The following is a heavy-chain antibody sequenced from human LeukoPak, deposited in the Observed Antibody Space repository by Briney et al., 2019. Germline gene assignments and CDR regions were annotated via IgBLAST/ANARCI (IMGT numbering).Heavy chain of an antibody. CDR1: GLTFSSYA. J-gene: IGHJ4*02. D-gene: IGHD4-17*01. V-gene: IGHV3-23*01. Sequence: PGGSLRLSCAASGLTFSSYAMSWVRQAPGKGLEWVSSISGSGSGASGGSTYYAASVKGRFTISRDNSKNTLYLQMNSLRAEDTAVYHCTKQAEGYGDSKTDHWGQGTLVTVSS. CDR2: ISGSGSGASGGST. CDR3: TKQAEGYGDSKTDH.